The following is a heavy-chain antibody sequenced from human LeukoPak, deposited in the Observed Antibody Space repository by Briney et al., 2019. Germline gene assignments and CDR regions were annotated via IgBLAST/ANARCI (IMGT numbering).Heavy chain of an antibody. Sequence: GGSLRLSCAGSGFNFDDFAMHWVRRAPGKGLEWVSLNSWDGGGTYYADSVKGRFTISRDNSKDSLYLQMNSLRDEDTALYYCARGSGSYPYDAFNVWGQGTMVTVSS. D-gene: IGHD3-10*01. J-gene: IGHJ3*01. CDR1: GFNFDDFA. V-gene: IGHV3-43D*03. CDR3: ARGSGSYPYDAFNV. CDR2: NSWDGGGT.